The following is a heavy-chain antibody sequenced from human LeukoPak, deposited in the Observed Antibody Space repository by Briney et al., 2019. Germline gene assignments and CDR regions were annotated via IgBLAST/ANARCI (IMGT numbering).Heavy chain of an antibody. D-gene: IGHD1-26*01. J-gene: IGHJ5*02. CDR2: ISGSGGST. V-gene: IGHV3-23*01. CDR1: EFTFSNYA. Sequence: GGSLRLSCAASEFTFSNYAMSWVRQAPGKGLEWVAAISGSGGSTFYADSVKGRCTISRDISKNTLYLQMNSLRAEDTAVYCCAKAQSGSYSYNWFVLWGEGTLVSVSS. CDR3: AKAQSGSYSYNWFVL.